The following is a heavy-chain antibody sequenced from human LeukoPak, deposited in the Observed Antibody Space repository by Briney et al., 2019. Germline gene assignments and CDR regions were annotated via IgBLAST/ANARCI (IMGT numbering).Heavy chain of an antibody. D-gene: IGHD3-22*01. J-gene: IGHJ6*02. CDR1: GFTFSSYW. Sequence: PGGSLRLSCAASGFTFSSYWMHWVRQAPGKGLVWVSRINSDGSSTSYADSVKGRFTFSRDNAKNTLYLQMNSLRAEDTAVYYCARDRGYYDSSGYYSYGMDVWGQGTTVTVSS. CDR2: INSDGSST. CDR3: ARDRGYYDSSGYYSYGMDV. V-gene: IGHV3-74*01.